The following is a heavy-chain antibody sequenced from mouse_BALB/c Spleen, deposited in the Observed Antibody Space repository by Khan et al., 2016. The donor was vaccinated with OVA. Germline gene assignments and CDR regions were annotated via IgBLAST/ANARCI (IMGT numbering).Heavy chain of an antibody. CDR2: IWAGGST. V-gene: IGHV2-9*02. D-gene: IGHD1-1*01. J-gene: IGHJ3*01. CDR1: GFSLSSYG. CDR3: ARTFYYGGWLAY. Sequence: QVQLMESGPCLVAPSQTLSITCTVSGFSLSSYGVHWVRQPPGKGLAWLGVIWAGGSTNHNSALMSRLNISKDNSKSQVFLKMNSLQTDDTAMYYCARTFYYGGWLAYWGQGTLGTVSA.